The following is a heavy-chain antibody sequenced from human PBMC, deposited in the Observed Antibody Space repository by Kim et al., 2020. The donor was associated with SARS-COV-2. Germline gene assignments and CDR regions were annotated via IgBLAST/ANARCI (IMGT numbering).Heavy chain of an antibody. V-gene: IGHV4-34*01. D-gene: IGHD2-8*01. J-gene: IGHJ6*02. Sequence: NPALKSRVTISVDTSKNQFSLKLSSVTAADTAVYYCARGGMLYYYYGMDVWGQGTTVTVSS. CDR3: ARGGMLYYYYGMDV.